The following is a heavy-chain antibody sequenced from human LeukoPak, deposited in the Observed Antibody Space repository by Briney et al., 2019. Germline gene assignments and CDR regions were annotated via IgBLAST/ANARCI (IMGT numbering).Heavy chain of an antibody. J-gene: IGHJ4*02. D-gene: IGHD4-17*01. V-gene: IGHV3-72*01. CDR1: GFTFSDHY. Sequence: GGSLRLSCAASGFTFSDHYMDWVRQAPGKGLEWVGRVRNKPNTSTTDYAASVKGRFTISRDDSKNSLYLQMNSLKTEDTAVYYCTRVRHGDYFDYWGQGTLVTVSS. CDR3: TRVRHGDYFDY. CDR2: VRNKPNTSTT.